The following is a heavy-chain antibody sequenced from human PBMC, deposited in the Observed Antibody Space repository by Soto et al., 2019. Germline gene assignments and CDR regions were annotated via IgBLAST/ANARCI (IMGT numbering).Heavy chain of an antibody. V-gene: IGHV1-69*01. Sequence: QVQLVQSGAEVKKPGSSVKVSCKASGGTFSSYAISWVRQAPGQGLEWMGGIIPIFGTANYAQKFQGRVTITADESTSTAYMELSSLISEDTALYYCARARLGAITPLDLCYGMDVWGQGTTVTVSS. D-gene: IGHD3-16*01. CDR2: IIPIFGTA. J-gene: IGHJ6*02. CDR1: GGTFSSYA. CDR3: ARARLGAITPLDLCYGMDV.